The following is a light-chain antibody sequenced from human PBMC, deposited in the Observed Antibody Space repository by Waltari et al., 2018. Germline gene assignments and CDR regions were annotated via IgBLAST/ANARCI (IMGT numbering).Light chain of an antibody. CDR3: QAWDSSTAWV. CDR1: KLGDKY. V-gene: IGLV3-1*01. Sequence: SYELTQPPSVSVSPGQTASITCSGDKLGDKYACWYQQKPGQSPVLVIHQDSKRPSGIPERFSGSNSGNTATLTISGTQAMDEADYYCQAWDSSTAWVFGGGTKLTVL. CDR2: QDS. J-gene: IGLJ3*02.